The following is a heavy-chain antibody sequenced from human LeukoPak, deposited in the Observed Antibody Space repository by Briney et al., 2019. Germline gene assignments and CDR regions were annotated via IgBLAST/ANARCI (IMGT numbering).Heavy chain of an antibody. CDR1: GASISSYS. V-gene: IGHV4-4*07. D-gene: IGHD3-22*01. Sequence: SATLYLTCTVSGASISSYSWSWIRQPAGQGLEWIGRIYTSGSTKYNPPLNSRVTMSLDTSQKRFSLKVTSVTAADTALYYCATREASRGNYYDHWGQGTLVTVSS. CDR3: ATREASRGNYYDH. J-gene: IGHJ5*02. CDR2: IYTSGST.